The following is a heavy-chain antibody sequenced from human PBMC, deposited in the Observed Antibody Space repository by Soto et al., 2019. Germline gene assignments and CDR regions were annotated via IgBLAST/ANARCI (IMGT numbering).Heavy chain of an antibody. J-gene: IGHJ4*02. CDR3: ARRYGGNFDY. V-gene: IGHV4-31*03. CDR1: GGSISSGGYY. CDR2: IYHSGTT. Sequence: PSETLSLTCTVSGGSISSGGYYWSWIRQHPGKGLEWIGYIYHSGTTYYNPSLKSRVTISVDTSKNQFSLKLSSVTAADTAVYYCARRYGGNFDYWGQGTQVTVSS. D-gene: IGHD2-15*01.